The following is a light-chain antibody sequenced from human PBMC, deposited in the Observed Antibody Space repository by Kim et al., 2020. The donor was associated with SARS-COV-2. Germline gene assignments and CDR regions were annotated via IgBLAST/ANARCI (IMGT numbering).Light chain of an antibody. V-gene: IGKV1-9*01. Sequence: IQLTQSPSSLSASVGDRVTVTCRASQDIISYLAWYQQKPGKAPKVLIYRASTLQGGVPSRFSGSGSGTDFTLTISSLQPEDFATYYCQQLNSYPRTFGGGSKVDIK. CDR1: QDIISY. CDR3: QQLNSYPRT. CDR2: RAS. J-gene: IGKJ4*01.